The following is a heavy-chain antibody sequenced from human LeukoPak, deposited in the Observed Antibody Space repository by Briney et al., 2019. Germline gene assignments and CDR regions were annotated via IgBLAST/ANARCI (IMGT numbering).Heavy chain of an antibody. CDR1: GGSMSSSSYL. CDR2: IYYSGGT. CDR3: ARGRREYCTSTSCYYYFDY. Sequence: PSETLSLTCTVSGGSMSSSSYLWDWIRQPPGKGLNWIGSIYYSGGTYYNPSLKSRATMSVDTSKNQFSLKLRSVTAADTAVYYCARGRREYCTSTSCYYYFDYWGQGTLVTVSS. D-gene: IGHD2-2*01. J-gene: IGHJ4*02. V-gene: IGHV4-39*01.